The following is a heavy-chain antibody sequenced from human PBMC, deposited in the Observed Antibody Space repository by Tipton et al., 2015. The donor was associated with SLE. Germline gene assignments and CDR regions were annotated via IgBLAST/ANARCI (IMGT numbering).Heavy chain of an antibody. CDR3: ARDGGELLWFRESRYYFDY. D-gene: IGHD3-10*01. J-gene: IGHJ4*02. V-gene: IGHV3-21*01. CDR2: ISSSSSYI. CDR1: GFTFSSYS. Sequence: GSLRLSCAASGFTFSSYSMSWVRQAPGKGLEWVSSISSSSSYIYYADSVKGRFTISRDNAKNSLYLQMNSLRAEDTAVYYCARDGGELLWFRESRYYFDYWGQGTLVTVSS.